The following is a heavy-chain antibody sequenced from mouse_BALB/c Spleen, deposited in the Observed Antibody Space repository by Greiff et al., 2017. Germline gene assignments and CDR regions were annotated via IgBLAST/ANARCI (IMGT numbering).Heavy chain of an antibody. CDR2: IYPGDGDT. V-gene: IGHV1-87*01. Sequence: VQLKQSGAELARPGASVKLSCKASGYTFTSYWMQWVKQRPGQGLEWIGAIYPGDGDTRYTQKFKGKATLTADKSSSTAYMQLSSLASEDSAVYYCAREDYDGDWGQGTLVTVSA. D-gene: IGHD2-4*01. CDR1: GYTFTSYW. J-gene: IGHJ3*01. CDR3: AREDYDGD.